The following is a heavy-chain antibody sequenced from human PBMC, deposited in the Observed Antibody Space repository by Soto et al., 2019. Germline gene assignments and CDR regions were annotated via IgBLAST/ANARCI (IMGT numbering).Heavy chain of an antibody. D-gene: IGHD1-7*01. CDR1: GGSFTSNNW. Sequence: QVQLQESGPGLVKPSGTLSLTCAVSGGSFTSNNWWTWVRQPPGQGLEWIGEIYRTGSTNYNPSLQRRVPISLDKSENQSSLKVTSLTAADTAVYYCASRDPGTSVDYWGHGTLVTVSS. CDR2: IYRTGST. CDR3: ASRDPGTSVDY. V-gene: IGHV4-4*02. J-gene: IGHJ4*01.